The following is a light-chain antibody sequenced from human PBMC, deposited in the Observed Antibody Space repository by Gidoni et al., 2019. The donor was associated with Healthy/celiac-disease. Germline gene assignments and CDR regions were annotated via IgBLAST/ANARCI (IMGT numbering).Light chain of an antibody. Sequence: DLQMTQSPSTLSASVGDRGTSTCRASQSISSWLAWYQQKPGKAPKLLIYKASSLEGGVPSRFSGSGSGTEFTLTISSLQPDDFATYYCQQYNSYSELTFGGGTKVEIK. CDR2: KAS. CDR1: QSISSW. CDR3: QQYNSYSELT. J-gene: IGKJ4*01. V-gene: IGKV1-5*03.